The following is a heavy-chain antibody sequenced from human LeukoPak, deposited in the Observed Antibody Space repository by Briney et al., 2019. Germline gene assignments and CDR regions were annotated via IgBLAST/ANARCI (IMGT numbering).Heavy chain of an antibody. V-gene: IGHV1-69*06. CDR2: IIPIFGTA. Sequence: ASVKVSCKASGGTFSSYAISWVRQAPGQGLEWMGGIIPIFGTANYAQKFQGRVTITADKSTSTAYMELSSLRSEDTAVYYSARYVSKAGYSSGWYYDYWGQGTLVTVSS. D-gene: IGHD6-19*01. CDR1: GGTFSSYA. J-gene: IGHJ4*02. CDR3: ARYVSKAGYSSGWYYDY.